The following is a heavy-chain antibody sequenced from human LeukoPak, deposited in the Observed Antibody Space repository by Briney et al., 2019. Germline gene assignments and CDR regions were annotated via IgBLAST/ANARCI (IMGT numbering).Heavy chain of an antibody. CDR1: GFTFSSYS. V-gene: IGHV3-48*04. J-gene: IGHJ5*02. Sequence: GGSLRLSCAASGFTFSSYSMSWVRQAPGKGLEWVSYISSSSSTIYYADSVKGRFTISRDNAKNSLYLQMNSLRAEDTAVYYCARDRTVRGLRWFDPWGQGTLVTVSS. CDR3: ARDRTVRGLRWFDP. CDR2: ISSSSSTI. D-gene: IGHD3-10*01.